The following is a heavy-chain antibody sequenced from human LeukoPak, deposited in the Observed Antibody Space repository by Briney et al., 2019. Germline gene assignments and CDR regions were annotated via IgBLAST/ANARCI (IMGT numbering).Heavy chain of an antibody. D-gene: IGHD1-26*01. CDR2: IKQDGSEK. J-gene: IGHJ6*03. CDR1: GFTFSSYW. CDR3: ARHLRLVGATNYYYYYMDV. V-gene: IGHV3-7*01. Sequence: GGSLRLSCAASGFTFSSYWMSWVRQAPGKGLEWVANIKQDGSEKYYVDSVKGRFTISRDNAKNSLYLQMNSLRAEDTAVYYCARHLRLVGATNYYYYYMDVWGKGTTVTVSS.